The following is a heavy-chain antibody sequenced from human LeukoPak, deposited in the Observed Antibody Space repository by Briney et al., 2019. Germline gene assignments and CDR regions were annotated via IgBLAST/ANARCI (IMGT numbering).Heavy chain of an antibody. CDR2: IIPIFGTA. V-gene: IGHV1-69*13. CDR3: AKDSGSYYGENWFDP. CDR1: GGTFSSYA. Sequence: EASVKVSCKASGGTFSSYAISWVRQAPGQGLEWMGGIIPIFGTANYAQKFQGRVTITADESTSTAYMELSSLRSEDTAVYYCAKDSGSYYGENWFDPWGQGTLVTVSS. D-gene: IGHD3-10*01. J-gene: IGHJ5*02.